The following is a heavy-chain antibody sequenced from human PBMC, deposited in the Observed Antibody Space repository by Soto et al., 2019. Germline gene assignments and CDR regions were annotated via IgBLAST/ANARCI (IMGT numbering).Heavy chain of an antibody. J-gene: IGHJ2*01. Sequence: EEQLLESGGGVVRPGESLRLSCVGAGFKFDDYGMIWVRQVPGKGPEWVSGINWNGRKTGYVNSVKGRFTISRDNAKNSLYLQMDSLRVEDTALYYCVRDKESGYYYWYFDLWGRGTQVTVTS. D-gene: IGHD3-22*01. CDR1: GFKFDDYG. CDR2: INWNGRKT. CDR3: VRDKESGYYYWYFDL. V-gene: IGHV3-20*04.